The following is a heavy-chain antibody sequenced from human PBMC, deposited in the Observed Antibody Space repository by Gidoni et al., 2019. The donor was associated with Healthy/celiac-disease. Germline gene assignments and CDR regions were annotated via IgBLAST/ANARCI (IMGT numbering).Heavy chain of an antibody. CDR3: AKDGGTYYYGSGSYYNWYFDL. J-gene: IGHJ2*01. CDR2: IIGSGGST. V-gene: IGHV3-23*01. Sequence: EVQLLESGGGLVKPGGSLRLSWSAAGFHFSSYAMNWVRQAPGKGLGLVSAIIGSGGSTYYAVSVKCRFTISRDNSKNTLYLQMNSLRAEDTAVYYCAKDGGTYYYGSGSYYNWYFDLWGRGTLVTVSS. D-gene: IGHD3-10*01. CDR1: GFHFSSYA.